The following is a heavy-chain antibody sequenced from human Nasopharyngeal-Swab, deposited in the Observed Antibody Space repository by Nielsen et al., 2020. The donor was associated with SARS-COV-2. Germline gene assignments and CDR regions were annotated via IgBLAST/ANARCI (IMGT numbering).Heavy chain of an antibody. Sequence: WVRQAPGQGLEWMGWISGYNGNTNYAQKFQDRVTVTMDTSTNTGYMELRSLKSEDTAIYYCARDEGLISSWYPPSFDPWGQGTLVTVSS. V-gene: IGHV1-18*01. D-gene: IGHD6-13*01. CDR2: ISGYNGNT. CDR3: ARDEGLISSWYPPSFDP. J-gene: IGHJ5*02.